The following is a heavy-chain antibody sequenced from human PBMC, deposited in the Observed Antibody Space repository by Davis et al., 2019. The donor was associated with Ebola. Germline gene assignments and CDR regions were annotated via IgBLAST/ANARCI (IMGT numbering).Heavy chain of an antibody. CDR1: GFTFSSYS. CDR3: ARHSTGVEYSSFLTE. V-gene: IGHV3-48*02. J-gene: IGHJ4*02. Sequence: GESLKISCAASGFTFSSYSMNWVRQAPGKGLEWVSYISSSSSTIYYADSVKGRFTISRDNAKNSLYLQMNSLRDEDTAVYYCARHSTGVEYSSFLTEWGQGTLVTVSS. CDR2: ISSSSSTI. D-gene: IGHD6-6*01.